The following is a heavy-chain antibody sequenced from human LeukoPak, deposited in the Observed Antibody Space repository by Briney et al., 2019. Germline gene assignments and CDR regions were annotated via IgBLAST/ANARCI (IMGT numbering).Heavy chain of an antibody. D-gene: IGHD5-12*01. CDR3: ARLGHSGYDSQYYFDY. J-gene: IGHJ4*02. Sequence: SVKVSCKASGGTFSSYAISWVRQAPGQGLEWMGRIIPIPGIANCAQKFQGRVTITADKSTSTAYMELSSLRSEDTAVYYCARLGHSGYDSQYYFDYWGQGTLVAVSS. CDR1: GGTFSSYA. V-gene: IGHV1-69*04. CDR2: IIPIPGIA.